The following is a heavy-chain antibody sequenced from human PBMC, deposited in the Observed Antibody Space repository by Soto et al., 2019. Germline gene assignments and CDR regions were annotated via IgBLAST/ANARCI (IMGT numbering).Heavy chain of an antibody. CDR1: GGSISGFY. J-gene: IGHJ4*02. Sequence: SETLSLTCTVSGGSISGFYWNWFRQPAGKGLEWIGRIHTGGTTNYKPSLRSRVTMSVDTSKNQFSLKLTSVTAADMAVYYCARISGGPIRWGQGTLVTVSS. CDR2: IHTGGTT. CDR3: ARISGGPIR. V-gene: IGHV4-4*07.